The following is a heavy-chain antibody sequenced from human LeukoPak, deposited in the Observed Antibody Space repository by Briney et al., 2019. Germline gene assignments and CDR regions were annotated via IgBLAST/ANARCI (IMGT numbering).Heavy chain of an antibody. CDR1: GGSISSGGYS. J-gene: IGHJ4*02. CDR3: ARGRYFDWSFLFDY. D-gene: IGHD3-9*01. CDR2: IYHSGST. Sequence: SETLSLTCAVSGGSISSGGYSWSWIRQPPGKSLEWIGYIYHSGSTYYDPSLKSRVTISVDRSKNQFSLKLSSVTAADTAVYYCARGRYFDWSFLFDYWGQGTLVTVSS. V-gene: IGHV4-30-2*01.